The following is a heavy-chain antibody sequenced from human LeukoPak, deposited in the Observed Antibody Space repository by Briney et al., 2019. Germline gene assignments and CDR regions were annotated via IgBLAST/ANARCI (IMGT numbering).Heavy chain of an antibody. J-gene: IGHJ5*02. CDR2: ISWNSGSI. V-gene: IGHV3-9*01. D-gene: IGHD3-3*01. CDR3: AKDMGYDFRGWFDP. Sequence: PGRSLRLSCAASGFTFDDYAMPWVRQAPGKGLEWVSGISWNSGSIGYADSVKGRFTISRDNAKNSLYLQMNSLRAEDTALYYCAKDMGYDFRGWFDPWGQGTLVTVSS. CDR1: GFTFDDYA.